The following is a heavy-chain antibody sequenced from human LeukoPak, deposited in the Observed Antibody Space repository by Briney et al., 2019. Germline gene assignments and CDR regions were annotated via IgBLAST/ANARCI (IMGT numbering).Heavy chain of an antibody. CDR3: ARDGGNPYWYFDL. CDR2: IYYSGIP. J-gene: IGHJ2*01. CDR1: GGSISSGGYY. Sequence: SETLSLTRFVSGGSISSGGYYWSWIRQYPGKGLEWIGYIYYSGIPFYNPSLKSRVTISMDTSENQFSLKLISMTAADAAVYYCARDGGNPYWYFDLWGRGTLVTVSS. D-gene: IGHD4-23*01. V-gene: IGHV4-31*03.